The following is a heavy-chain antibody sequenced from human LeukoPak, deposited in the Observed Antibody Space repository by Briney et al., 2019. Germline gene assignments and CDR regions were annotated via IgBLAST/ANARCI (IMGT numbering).Heavy chain of an antibody. CDR3: ARVTGNMVRGVLAYGLDV. V-gene: IGHV3-48*01. D-gene: IGHD3-10*01. CDR1: GFTFSSYS. J-gene: IGHJ6*02. CDR2: ISSSRSTI. Sequence: GGSLRLSCAASGFTFSSYSMNWVRQAPGKGLEWVSCISSSRSTIYYADSVKGRFIISRDNAKNSLDLQMNSLRAEDTAVYYCARVTGNMVRGVLAYGLDVWGQGTTVTVSS.